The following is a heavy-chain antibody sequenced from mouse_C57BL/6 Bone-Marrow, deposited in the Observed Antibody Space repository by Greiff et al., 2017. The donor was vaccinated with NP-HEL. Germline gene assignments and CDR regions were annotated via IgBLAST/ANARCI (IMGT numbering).Heavy chain of an antibody. D-gene: IGHD1-1*01. J-gene: IGHJ3*01. CDR1: GFSLTSYG. V-gene: IGHV2-5*01. CDR3: AKPYGSSHAWFAY. Sequence: VQLVESGPGLVQPSQSLSITCTVSGFSLTSYGVHWVRQSPGKGLEWLGVIWRGGSTDYNAAFMSRRSITKDNSKSQVFFKMNSLKADDTAIYYSAKPYGSSHAWFAYWGQGTLVTVSA. CDR2: IWRGGST.